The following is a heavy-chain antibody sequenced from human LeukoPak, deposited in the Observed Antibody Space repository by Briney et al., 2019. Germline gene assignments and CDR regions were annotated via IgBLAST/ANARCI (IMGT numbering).Heavy chain of an antibody. CDR3: ARGPYYDFWSADY. CDR1: GFTFSSYG. Sequence: GGSLRLSCAASGFTFSSYGMHWVRQAPGKGLEWVAVISYDGSNKYYADSVKGRFTISRDNSKNTLYLQMNSLRAEDTAVYYCARGPYYDFWSADYWGQGTLVTVSS. V-gene: IGHV3-30*03. D-gene: IGHD3-3*01. J-gene: IGHJ4*02. CDR2: ISYDGSNK.